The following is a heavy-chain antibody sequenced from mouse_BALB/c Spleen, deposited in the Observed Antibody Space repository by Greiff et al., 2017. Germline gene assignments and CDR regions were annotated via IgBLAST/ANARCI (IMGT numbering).Heavy chain of an antibody. Sequence: DLVKPGASVKLSCKASGYTFTSYWINWINQMPGQGLEWIGRIAPGSGSTYYNEMFKGKATLTVDTSSSTAYIQLSSLSSEDSAVYFCARVSYDGYPRAMDYWGQGTSVTVSS. D-gene: IGHD2-3*01. CDR3: ARVSYDGYPRAMDY. J-gene: IGHJ4*01. CDR2: IAPGSGST. CDR1: GYTFTSYW. V-gene: IGHV1S41*01.